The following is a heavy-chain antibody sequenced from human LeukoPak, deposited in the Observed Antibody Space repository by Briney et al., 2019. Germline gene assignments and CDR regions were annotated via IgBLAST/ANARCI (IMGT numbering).Heavy chain of an antibody. CDR3: ASDRDYYDSSGHLFDY. CDR2: INQDGSEK. D-gene: IGHD3-22*01. V-gene: IGHV3-7*01. J-gene: IGHJ4*02. Sequence: GSLRLSCAASGFTFRNYWMSWVRQAPGKGLEWVANINQDGSEKYYVDSVKGRFTISRDNAKSSLYLQMNSLRVEDTAVYYCASDRDYYDSSGHLFDYWGQGTLVTVSS. CDR1: GFTFRNYW.